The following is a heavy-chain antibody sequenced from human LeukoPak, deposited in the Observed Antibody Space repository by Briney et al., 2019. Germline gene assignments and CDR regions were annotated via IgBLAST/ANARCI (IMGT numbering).Heavy chain of an antibody. CDR1: GFTFSNYA. J-gene: IGHJ4*02. D-gene: IGHD3-10*01. V-gene: IGHV3-23*01. Sequence: GGSLRLSRAASGFTFSNYAMMWVRQAPGKRLEWVSSITGSGDGTYYTDSVRGRFTISRDNSENTLYLQLDSLRAEDTAVYFCVKGFVHPTYYFDYWGQGTLVTVSS. CDR3: VKGFVHPTYYFDY. CDR2: ITGSGDGT.